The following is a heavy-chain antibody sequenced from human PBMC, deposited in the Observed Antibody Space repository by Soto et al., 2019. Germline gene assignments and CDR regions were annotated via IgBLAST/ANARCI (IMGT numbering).Heavy chain of an antibody. CDR1: GFTFRSYW. Sequence: EVQLVESGGGLVQPGGSLRLSCAVSGFTFRSYWMHWVRQVPGKGLVWVSRIKSDGSYITYADSVKGRFTISRDNAKSTLYLQMNSLRVEDTAVYYCAREDDGSGSYFDYWGQGTLVTVSS. J-gene: IGHJ4*02. CDR2: IKSDGSYI. D-gene: IGHD3-10*01. CDR3: AREDDGSGSYFDY. V-gene: IGHV3-74*01.